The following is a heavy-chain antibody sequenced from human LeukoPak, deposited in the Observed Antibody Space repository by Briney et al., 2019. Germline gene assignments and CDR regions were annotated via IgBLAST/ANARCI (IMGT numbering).Heavy chain of an antibody. Sequence: PGGSLRLSCAPSGFTFGIYAMSWVRQAPGEGLEWVSAIGSSDGNTYYADSVKGRFTISRDNSKNTLYLQMNSLKAEDTALYYCAKDLTVGATTSYYFDYWGQGTLVTVSS. CDR3: AKDLTVGATTSYYFDY. J-gene: IGHJ4*02. D-gene: IGHD1-26*01. CDR1: GFTFGIYA. V-gene: IGHV3-23*01. CDR2: IGSSDGNT.